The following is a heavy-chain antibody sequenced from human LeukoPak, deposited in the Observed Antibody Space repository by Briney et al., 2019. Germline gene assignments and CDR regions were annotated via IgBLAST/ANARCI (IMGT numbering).Heavy chain of an antibody. CDR2: MNQDGSEK. D-gene: IGHD4-17*01. CDR3: AKALGDPTDY. V-gene: IGHV3-7*01. J-gene: IGHJ4*02. CDR1: GSTFSRYW. Sequence: GGSLRLSCAVSGSTFSRYWMSWVRQAPVKGLEWVANMNQDGSEKYYVDSVKGRFTISRDNSKNTLYLQMNSLRAEDTAVYYCAKALGDPTDYWGQGTLVTVSS.